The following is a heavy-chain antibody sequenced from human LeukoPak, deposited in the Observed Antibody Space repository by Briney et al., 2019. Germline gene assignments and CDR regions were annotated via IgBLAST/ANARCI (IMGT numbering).Heavy chain of an antibody. Sequence: GASVKVSCKASGGTFSSYAISWVRQAPGQGLEWMGGIIPIFGTANYAQKFQGRVTITADESTSTAYMELSSLRSEDTAVYYCASERGYGDYNYMDVWGKGTTVTISS. D-gene: IGHD4-17*01. CDR2: IIPIFGTA. CDR3: ASERGYGDYNYMDV. J-gene: IGHJ6*03. V-gene: IGHV1-69*13. CDR1: GGTFSSYA.